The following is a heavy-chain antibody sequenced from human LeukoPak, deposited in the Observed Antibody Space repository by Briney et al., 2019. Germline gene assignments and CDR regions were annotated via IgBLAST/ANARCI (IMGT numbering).Heavy chain of an antibody. J-gene: IGHJ4*02. V-gene: IGHV4-34*01. D-gene: IGHD6-13*01. CDR1: GGSFGGYY. CDR3: WRIVGRSWYFGY. Sequence: SETLSLTCAVYGGSFGGYYWSWIRQPPGKGLEWIGEINHSGSTNYNPSLKSRVTISVDTSKNQFSLKLSSVTAADTAVYYCWRIVGRSWYFGYWGQGTLVTVSS. CDR2: INHSGST.